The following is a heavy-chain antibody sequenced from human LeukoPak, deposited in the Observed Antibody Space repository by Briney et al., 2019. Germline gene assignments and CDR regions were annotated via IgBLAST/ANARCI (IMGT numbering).Heavy chain of an antibody. CDR1: GFTFSSYA. J-gene: IGHJ4*02. V-gene: IGHV3-30*04. CDR3: ASSYSSSWGGGFDY. CDR2: ISYDGSNK. Sequence: PGGSLRLSCAASGFTFSSYAMHWVRQAPGKGLEWVAVISYDGSNKYYADSVKGRFTISRANSKNTLYLQMNSLRAEDTAVYYCASSYSSSWGGGFDYWGQGTLVTVSS. D-gene: IGHD6-13*01.